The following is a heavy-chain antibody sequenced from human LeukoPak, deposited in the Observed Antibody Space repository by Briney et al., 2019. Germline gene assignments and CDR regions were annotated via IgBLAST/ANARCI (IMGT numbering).Heavy chain of an antibody. J-gene: IGHJ4*02. V-gene: IGHV1-18*01. Sequence: ASVKVSCKASGYTFTSYGISWVRQAPGQGLEWMGWISAYNGNTNYAQKLQGRVTMTTDTSTSTAYMELRSLRSDDTAVYYCARDPGVSVAAYYFDYWGQGTLVTVSS. CDR1: GYTFTSYG. CDR2: ISAYNGNT. CDR3: ARDPGVSVAAYYFDY. D-gene: IGHD6-19*01.